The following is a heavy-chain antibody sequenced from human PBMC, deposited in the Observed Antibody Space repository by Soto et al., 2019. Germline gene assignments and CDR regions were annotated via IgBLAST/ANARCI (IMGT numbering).Heavy chain of an antibody. D-gene: IGHD6-13*01. CDR3: ATGRRVEKVAAAARDNWFDP. J-gene: IGHJ5*02. Sequence: ASVKVSCKVSGYTLTELSMHWVRQAPGKGLEWMGGFDPEDGETIYAQKFQGRVTMTEDTSTGTAYMELSSLRSEDTAVYYCATGRRVEKVAAAARDNWFDPWGQGTLVTVSS. CDR1: GYTLTELS. CDR2: FDPEDGET. V-gene: IGHV1-24*01.